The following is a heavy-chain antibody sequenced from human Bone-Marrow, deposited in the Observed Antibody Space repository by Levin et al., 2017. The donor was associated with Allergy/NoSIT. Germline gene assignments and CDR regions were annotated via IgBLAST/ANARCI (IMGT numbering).Heavy chain of an antibody. CDR3: ARDLTGAYFNY. V-gene: IGHV3-72*01. Sequence: SCAASGFTLSDHYMDWVRQAPGKGLEWVGRSRNKANNYTTEYAASVKDRFTISRDDSKSSLYLHMNSLTTDDTAVYYCARDLTGAYFNYWGQGTLVTVSS. J-gene: IGHJ4*02. CDR1: GFTLSDHY. D-gene: IGHD7-27*01. CDR2: SRNKANNYTT.